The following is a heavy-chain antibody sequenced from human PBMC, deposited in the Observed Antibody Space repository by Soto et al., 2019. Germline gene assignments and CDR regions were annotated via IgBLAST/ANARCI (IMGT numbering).Heavy chain of an antibody. D-gene: IGHD3-10*01. V-gene: IGHV4-39*07. CDR1: GGSISSSSYS. CDR3: ARPTGFQNWFDP. CDR2: FYYSGST. Sequence: SETLSLTCTVSGGSISSSSYSWGWIRQPPGKGPEWIGTFYYSGSTYYNPSLKSQVTISLDTSQNQFSLKLTSVTAAFTAVYYCARPTGFQNWFDPWGQGTLVTVS. J-gene: IGHJ5*02.